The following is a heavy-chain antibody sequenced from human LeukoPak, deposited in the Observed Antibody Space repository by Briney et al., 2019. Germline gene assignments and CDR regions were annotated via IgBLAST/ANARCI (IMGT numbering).Heavy chain of an antibody. J-gene: IGHJ3*02. V-gene: IGHV3-9*01. CDR2: ISWNSGSI. CDR1: GFTFDDYA. D-gene: IGHD3-3*01. Sequence: GRSLRLSCAASGFTFDDYAMHWVRQAPGKGLEWVSGISWNSGSIGYADSVKGRFTISRDNAKNSLYLQMNSLRAEDTAVYYCARPALEWLLYDAFDIWGQGTMVTVSS. CDR3: ARPALEWLLYDAFDI.